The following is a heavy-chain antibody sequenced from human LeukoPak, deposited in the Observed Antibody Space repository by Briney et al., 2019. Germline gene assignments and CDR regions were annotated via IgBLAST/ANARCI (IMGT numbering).Heavy chain of an antibody. Sequence: PGGSLRLSCAASGFTFSSYAMHWVRQAPGKGLEWVAVISYDGSNKYYADSVKGRFTISRDNSKNTLYLQMNSLRAEDTAVYYCARDGGYRGYDADCWGQGTLVTVSS. J-gene: IGHJ4*02. CDR1: GFTFSSYA. CDR3: ARDGGYRGYDADC. D-gene: IGHD5-12*01. CDR2: ISYDGSNK. V-gene: IGHV3-30-3*01.